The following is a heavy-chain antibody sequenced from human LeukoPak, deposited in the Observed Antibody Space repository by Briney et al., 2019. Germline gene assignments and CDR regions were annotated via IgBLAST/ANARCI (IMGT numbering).Heavy chain of an antibody. CDR3: ARGWGYFDY. J-gene: IGHJ4*02. Sequence: SETLSLTCTVSGGSISSYYWSWIRQPPGKGLEWIAYIYYSGTTNYNPSLKSRVTISVDTSKNQFSLKLSSVTAADTAVYSCARGWGYFDYWGQGTPVTVSS. V-gene: IGHV4-59*01. CDR2: IYYSGTT. D-gene: IGHD7-27*01. CDR1: GGSISSYY.